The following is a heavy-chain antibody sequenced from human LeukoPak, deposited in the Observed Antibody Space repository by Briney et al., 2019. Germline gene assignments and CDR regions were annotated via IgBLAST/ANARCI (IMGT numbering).Heavy chain of an antibody. CDR1: GGSISSSTYY. J-gene: IGHJ3*02. V-gene: IGHV4-39*01. CDR3: ARSYCSSSCYAVGAFDI. D-gene: IGHD2-2*01. CDR2: IHYSGST. Sequence: SETLSLTCTVSGGSISSSTYYWGWIRQPPGKGLESMGSIHYSGSTYYNPSLKSRVTISVDMSKNQFSLKLSSVTAADTAVYYCARSYCSSSCYAVGAFDIWGQGTVVTVSS.